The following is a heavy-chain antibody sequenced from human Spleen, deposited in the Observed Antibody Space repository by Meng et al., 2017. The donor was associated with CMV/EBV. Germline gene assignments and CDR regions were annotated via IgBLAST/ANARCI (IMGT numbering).Heavy chain of an antibody. CDR2: IHYDGNRE. J-gene: IGHJ4*02. V-gene: IGHV3-30*02. D-gene: IGHD1-26*01. Sequence: RQAPGKGLEWVAFIHYDGNREYYVDSVKGRFTISRDNSKNTLYLQMKSLRTEDTALYYCAKSRLVGATTDYWGQGTLVTVSS. CDR3: AKSRLVGATTDY.